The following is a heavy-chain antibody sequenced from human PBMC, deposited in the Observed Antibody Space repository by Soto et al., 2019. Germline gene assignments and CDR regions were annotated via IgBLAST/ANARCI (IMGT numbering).Heavy chain of an antibody. CDR3: AIEQTNSGDWAY. Sequence: QVELVQSGAEVKNPGASVQVCCKGSGYTFTRHGMHWVRQAPGQGLEWMGWINTDNGHTVYTEKFQGRITITRDTSAKTPYMDRSSLRFEATAVYYCAIEQTNSGDWAYWGQGSLVTVSS. CDR1: GYTFTRHG. D-gene: IGHD3-10*01. CDR2: INTDNGHT. J-gene: IGHJ4*02. V-gene: IGHV1-3*04.